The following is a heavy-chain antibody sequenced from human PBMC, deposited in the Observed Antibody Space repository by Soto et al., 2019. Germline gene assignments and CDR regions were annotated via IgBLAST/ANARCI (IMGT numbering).Heavy chain of an antibody. D-gene: IGHD5-12*01. V-gene: IGHV3-33*01. CDR2: IWYDGSNK. CDR3: ARESLATYYYYGMDV. CDR1: GFTFSSYG. Sequence: QVQLVESGGGVVQPGRSLRLSCAASGFTFSSYGMHWVRQAPGKGLEWVAVIWYDGSNKYYADSVKGRFTISRDNSKNTLYLQMNSLRAEDTAVYYCARESLATYYYYGMDVWGQGTTVTVSS. J-gene: IGHJ6*02.